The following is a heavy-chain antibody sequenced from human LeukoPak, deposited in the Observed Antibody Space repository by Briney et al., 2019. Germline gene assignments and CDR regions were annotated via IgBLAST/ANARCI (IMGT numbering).Heavy chain of an antibody. J-gene: IGHJ4*02. CDR3: ARDVGGSLDY. V-gene: IGHV3-7*01. CDR1: GFTFSTYW. CDR2: IKGDDSAR. D-gene: IGHD1-26*01. Sequence: TGGSLRLSCAGSGFTFSTYWMAWVRQAPGKGLEWVANIKGDDSARHQADSVKGRFSISRDNAQNSVYLQMSSLRGEDTAVYYCARDVGGSLDYWGQGTLVTVPS.